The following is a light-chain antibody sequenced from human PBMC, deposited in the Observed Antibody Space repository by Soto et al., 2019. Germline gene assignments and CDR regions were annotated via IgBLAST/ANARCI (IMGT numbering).Light chain of an antibody. J-gene: IGLJ7*01. CDR2: DNT. Sequence: QSVLTQPPSVSGVPGQRVTISCTGSRSNIGAGYAVHWYQQFPGTAPKLLIYDNTNRPSGVPDRFSASKSATSASLAITGLQAEDEADYYCQSYDSSDKLIFGGGTQLTVL. CDR3: QSYDSSDKLI. V-gene: IGLV1-40*01. CDR1: RSNIGAGYA.